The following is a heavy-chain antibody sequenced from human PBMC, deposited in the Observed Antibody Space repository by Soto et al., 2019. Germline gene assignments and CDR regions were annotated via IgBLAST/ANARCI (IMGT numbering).Heavy chain of an antibody. CDR2: LYNTGST. D-gene: IGHD2-21*02. CDR3: ARYLWGYCGVDCYPLDV. CDR1: GASISRYY. Sequence: PSETLSLTCTVSGASISRYYWSWIRQSPGKGLEWIGYLYNTGSTIYNPSLKSRVTISVDTSKNQFSLKMNSVTAADTAVYYCARYLWGYCGVDCYPLDVRGQGPTVAVS. J-gene: IGHJ6*02. V-gene: IGHV4-59*01.